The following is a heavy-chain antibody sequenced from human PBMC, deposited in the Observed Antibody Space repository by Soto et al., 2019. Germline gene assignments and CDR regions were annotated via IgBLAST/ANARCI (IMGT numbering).Heavy chain of an antibody. J-gene: IGHJ6*02. D-gene: IGHD2-2*01. V-gene: IGHV1-69*12. CDR1: GGTFSSYA. Sequence: QVQLVQSGAEVKKPGSSVKVSCKASGGTFSSYAISWVRQAPGQGLEWMGGIIPIFGTADYAQKFQGRVTINADESTSTAYMELSSLRSEDTAVYYCARHVPAAGYYYGMDVWGQGTTVTLSS. CDR2: IIPIFGTA. CDR3: ARHVPAAGYYYGMDV.